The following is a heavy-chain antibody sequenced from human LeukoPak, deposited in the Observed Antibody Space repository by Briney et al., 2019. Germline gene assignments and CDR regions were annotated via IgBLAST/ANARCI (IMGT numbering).Heavy chain of an antibody. V-gene: IGHV1-18*01. CDR1: GYTFTSYG. CDR2: ISAYNGNT. Sequence: RASVKVSCKASGYTFTSYGISWVRQAPGQGLEGMGWISAYNGNTNYAQKLQGRVTMTTDTSTSTAYMELRSLRSDDTAVYYCARGRWVRDYYYGMDVWGQGTTVTVSS. D-gene: IGHD3-3*01. CDR3: ARGRWVRDYYYGMDV. J-gene: IGHJ6*02.